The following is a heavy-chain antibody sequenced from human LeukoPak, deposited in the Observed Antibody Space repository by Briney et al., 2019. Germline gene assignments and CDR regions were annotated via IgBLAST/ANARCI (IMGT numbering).Heavy chain of an antibody. CDR3: AKDWIPYNRVFDCFDF. CDR1: GFTFNIFA. D-gene: IGHD2-21*01. CDR2: IGGGDT. J-gene: IGHJ4*02. Sequence: GGSLRLSCATSGFTFNIFAMTWVRQAPGRGLEWASTIGGGDTYYSNSVKGRSTISRDDSKNTVYLQMNSLRAEDTAVYYCAKDWIPYNRVFDCFDFWGQGTLVTVSS. V-gene: IGHV3-23*01.